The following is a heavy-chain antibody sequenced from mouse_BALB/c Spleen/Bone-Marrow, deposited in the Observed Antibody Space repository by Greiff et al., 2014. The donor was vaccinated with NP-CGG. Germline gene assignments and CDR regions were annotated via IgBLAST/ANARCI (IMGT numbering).Heavy chain of an antibody. CDR2: IYPSDSYT. J-gene: IGHJ2*01. D-gene: IGHD1-1*01. Sequence: GAELVRPGASVKLSCKASGYTFTSYWINWVKQRPGQGLEWIGNIYPSDSYTNYSQKFKDKATLTVDKSSSTAYMQLSSPTSEDSAVYYCTRSGYGSSSLDYWGQGTTLTVSS. CDR1: GYTFTSYW. CDR3: TRSGYGSSSLDY. V-gene: IGHV1-69*02.